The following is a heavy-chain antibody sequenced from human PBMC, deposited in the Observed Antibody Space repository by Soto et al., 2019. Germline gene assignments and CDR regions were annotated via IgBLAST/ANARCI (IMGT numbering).Heavy chain of an antibody. CDR2: ISYDGSNK. CDR1: GFTFSSYA. D-gene: IGHD3-10*01. J-gene: IGHJ4*02. Sequence: GGSLRLSCAASGFTFSSYAMHWVRQAPGKGLEWVAVISYDGSNKYYADSVKGRFTISRDNSKNTLYLQMNSLRAEDTAVYYCASVLHMVRGPPGDYWGQGTLVTVSS. V-gene: IGHV3-30-3*01. CDR3: ASVLHMVRGPPGDY.